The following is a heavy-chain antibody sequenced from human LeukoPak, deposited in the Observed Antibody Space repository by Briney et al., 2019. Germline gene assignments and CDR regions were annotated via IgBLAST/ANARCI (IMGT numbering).Heavy chain of an antibody. D-gene: IGHD3-3*01. CDR1: GFTFNYAW. J-gene: IGHJ4*02. CDR3: ATDKGWRTSGYYLYYFEY. CDR2: IKHDGSEK. Sequence: GGSLRLSCAASGFTFNYAWMSWVRQAPGKGLEWVASIKHDGSEKYYVDSVRGRFTISRDNTMNSLYLQMSSLRAEDTAVYYCATDKGWRTSGYYLYYFEYWGQGTLVTFSS. V-gene: IGHV3-7*01.